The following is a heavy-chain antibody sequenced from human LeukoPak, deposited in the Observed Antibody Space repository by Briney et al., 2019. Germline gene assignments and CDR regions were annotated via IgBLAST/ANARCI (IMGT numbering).Heavy chain of an antibody. CDR3: AREAATGVYFEH. CDR1: GYTFTGYY. J-gene: IGHJ4*02. D-gene: IGHD6-13*01. V-gene: IGHV1-2*02. CDR2: INPNSGGT. Sequence: ASVKVSCKASGYTFTGYYMHWVRQAPGQGLEWMGWINPNSGGTNYAQKFQGRVTMTRDTSISTAYMELSRLRSDDTAVYYCAREAATGVYFEHWGQGTLVTVSS.